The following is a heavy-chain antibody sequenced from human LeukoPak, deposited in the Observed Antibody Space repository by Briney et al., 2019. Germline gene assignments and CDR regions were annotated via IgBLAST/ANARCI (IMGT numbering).Heavy chain of an antibody. D-gene: IGHD4-17*01. CDR2: ISSSSSYI. Sequence: KTGGSLRLSCAASGFTFSSYSMNWVRQAPGKGLEWVSSISSSSSYIYYADSVKGRFTISRDNAENSLYLQMNSLRAEDTAVYYCARAFDYAFDYWGQGTLVTVSS. CDR3: ARAFDYAFDY. J-gene: IGHJ4*02. V-gene: IGHV3-21*01. CDR1: GFTFSSYS.